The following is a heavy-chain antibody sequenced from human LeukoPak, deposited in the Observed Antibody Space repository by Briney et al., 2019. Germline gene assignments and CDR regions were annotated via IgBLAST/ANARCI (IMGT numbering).Heavy chain of an antibody. Sequence: SETLSLTCTVSGGSISSSSYYWGWIRQPPGKGLEWIGSIYYSGSTYYNPSLKSRVTISVDRSKNQFSLKLSSVTAADTAVYYCARAGGDFWSGYYGADIWGQGTMVTVSS. CDR2: IYYSGST. J-gene: IGHJ3*02. D-gene: IGHD3-3*01. CDR1: GGSISSSSYY. V-gene: IGHV4-39*07. CDR3: ARAGGDFWSGYYGADI.